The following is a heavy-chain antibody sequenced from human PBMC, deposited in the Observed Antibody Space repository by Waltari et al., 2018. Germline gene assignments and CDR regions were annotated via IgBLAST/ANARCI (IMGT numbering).Heavy chain of an antibody. J-gene: IGHJ3*02. CDR2: IFHTGNT. CDR1: GYFISSGYY. Sequence: QVQLQESGPGLVKPPETLSLTCTVSGYFISSGYYWGWIRQPPGKGLEWIGTIFHTGNTYYTPSLNSRATISIDTSKNQFSLKLSSVTAADTAVYYCARGLGYCSSPSCTEAFDIWGQGTMVTVSS. D-gene: IGHD2-2*01. V-gene: IGHV4-38-2*02. CDR3: ARGLGYCSSPSCTEAFDI.